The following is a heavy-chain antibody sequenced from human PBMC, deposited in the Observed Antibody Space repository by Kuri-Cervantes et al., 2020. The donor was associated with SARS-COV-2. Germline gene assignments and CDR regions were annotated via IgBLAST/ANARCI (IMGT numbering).Heavy chain of an antibody. CDR3: ARDLVGATGRWFDP. D-gene: IGHD1-26*01. CDR1: GGSISSYY. Sequence: SETLSLTCTVSGGSISSYYWSWIRQPPGKGLEWIGYIYYSGSTNYNPSLKSRVTISVDRSKNQFSLKLSSVTAADTAVYYCARDLVGATGRWFDPWGQGTLVTVSS. J-gene: IGHJ5*02. CDR2: IYYSGST. V-gene: IGHV4-59*12.